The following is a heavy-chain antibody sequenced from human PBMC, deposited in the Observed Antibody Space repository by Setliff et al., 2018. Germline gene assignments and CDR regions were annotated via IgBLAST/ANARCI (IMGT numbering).Heavy chain of an antibody. CDR3: ARDRYTGYSSSNYYYYGMDV. CDR2: INPSGGST. CDR1: GYTFTSYY. Sequence: ASVKVSCKAPGYTFTSYYMHWVRQAPGQGLEWMGIINPSGGSTSYAQKLQGRVTMTTDTSTSTAYMELRSLRSEDTAVYYCARDRYTGYSSSNYYYYGMDVWGQGTTVTVSS. D-gene: IGHD6-13*01. V-gene: IGHV1-46*01. J-gene: IGHJ6*02.